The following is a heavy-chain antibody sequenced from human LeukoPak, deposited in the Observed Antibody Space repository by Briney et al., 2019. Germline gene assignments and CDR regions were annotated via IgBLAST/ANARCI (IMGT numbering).Heavy chain of an antibody. V-gene: IGHV3-30*18. D-gene: IGHD3-10*01. J-gene: IGHJ6*03. Sequence: GGSLRLSCSASGFTLSDYVMHWVRQAPGKGLEWVAVISYDGSNKYYADSVKGRFTISRDNSKNTLYLQMNSLRAEDTAVYYCAKGRGRGDYYYYMDVWGKGTTVTVSS. CDR2: ISYDGSNK. CDR3: AKGRGRGDYYYYMDV. CDR1: GFTLSDYV.